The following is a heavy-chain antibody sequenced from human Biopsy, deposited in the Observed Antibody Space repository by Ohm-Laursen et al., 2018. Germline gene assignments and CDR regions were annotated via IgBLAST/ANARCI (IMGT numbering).Heavy chain of an antibody. CDR3: ARQGGYLGYEY. V-gene: IGHV4-59*08. J-gene: IGHJ4*02. CDR1: GGSFSGYY. D-gene: IGHD6-25*01. CDR2: ISGSSNT. Sequence: GTLSLTCTVSGGSFSGYYWSWIRQPPGKGLEWIGYISGSSNTNYNPSLKSRVTLSTDTSETQFSLRLSSVTAADTAVYYCARQGGYLGYEYWGQGALVTVSS.